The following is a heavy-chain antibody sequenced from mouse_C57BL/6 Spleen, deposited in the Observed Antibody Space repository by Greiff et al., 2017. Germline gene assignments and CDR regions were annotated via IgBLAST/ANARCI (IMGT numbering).Heavy chain of an antibody. V-gene: IGHV1-69*01. CDR1: GYTFTSYW. Sequence: QVQLQQPGAELVMPGASVKLSCKASGYTFTSYWMHWVKQRPGQGLEWIGEIDPSDSYTNYNQKFKGKSTLTVDKSSSTAYMQLSSLTSEDSAVYYCARCGYYGSSDFDYWGQGTTLTVSS. J-gene: IGHJ2*01. CDR3: ARCGYYGSSDFDY. CDR2: IDPSDSYT. D-gene: IGHD1-1*01.